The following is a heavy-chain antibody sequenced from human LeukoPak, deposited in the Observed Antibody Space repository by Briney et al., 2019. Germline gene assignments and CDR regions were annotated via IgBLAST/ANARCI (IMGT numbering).Heavy chain of an antibody. J-gene: IGHJ5*02. Sequence: SQTLSLTCTVSGGSISSGGYYWSWIRQHLGKGLEWIGYINHSGTTYYNPSLKSRVTISVDTSKNHFSLMLRSVTAADTAVYYCANYGSGTYRFDPWGQGTLVTVSS. V-gene: IGHV4-31*03. D-gene: IGHD3-10*01. CDR1: GGSISSGGYY. CDR3: ANYGSGTYRFDP. CDR2: INHSGTT.